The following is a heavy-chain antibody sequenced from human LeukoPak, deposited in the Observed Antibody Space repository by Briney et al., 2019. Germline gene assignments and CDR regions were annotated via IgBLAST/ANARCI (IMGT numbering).Heavy chain of an antibody. J-gene: IGHJ4*02. V-gene: IGHV1-8*01. Sequence: ASVKVSCKASGYTFTSYDINWERQATGQGLEWMGWMNPNSGNTGYAQKFQGRVTMTRNTSISTAYMELSSLRSEDTAVYYCARGRGYSYGFDYWGQGTLVTVSS. D-gene: IGHD5-18*01. CDR1: GYTFTSYD. CDR3: ARGRGYSYGFDY. CDR2: MNPNSGNT.